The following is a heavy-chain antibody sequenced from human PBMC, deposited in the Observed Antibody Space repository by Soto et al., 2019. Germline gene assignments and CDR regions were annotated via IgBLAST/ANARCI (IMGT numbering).Heavy chain of an antibody. V-gene: IGHV5-51*01. Sequence: GESLKISCKGSGYNFANYWIGWVRQMPGKGLEWMGIVYPSDSDARYSPSFQGQVTISADKSISTAYLQWSSLKASDTAMYYCARHQLYDILTGYREAYFDYWGQGTPVTVSS. CDR1: GYNFANYW. CDR3: ARHQLYDILTGYREAYFDY. D-gene: IGHD3-9*01. J-gene: IGHJ4*02. CDR2: VYPSDSDA.